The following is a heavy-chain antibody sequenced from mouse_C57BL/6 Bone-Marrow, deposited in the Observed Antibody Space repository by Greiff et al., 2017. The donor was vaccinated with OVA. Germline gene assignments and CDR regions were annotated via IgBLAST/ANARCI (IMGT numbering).Heavy chain of an antibody. V-gene: IGHV1-81*01. CDR3: ARPGGIYYDYDFAY. CDR1: GYTFTSYG. J-gene: IGHJ3*01. D-gene: IGHD2-4*01. CDR2: IYPRSGNT. Sequence: VQLQQSGAELARPGASVKLSCKASGYTFTSYGISWVKQRTGQGLEWIGEIYPRSGNTYYNEKFKGKATLTADKSSSTAYMELRSLTSEDSAVYYCARPGGIYYDYDFAYWGQGTLVTVSA.